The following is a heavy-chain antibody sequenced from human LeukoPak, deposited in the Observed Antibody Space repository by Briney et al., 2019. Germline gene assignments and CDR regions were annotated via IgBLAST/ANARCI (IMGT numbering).Heavy chain of an antibody. CDR2: ISAYNGNT. J-gene: IGHJ6*03. CDR3: AREVVVAAGNYMDV. Sequence: SVKVSCKASGYTFTRYAMNWVRQAPGQGLEWMGWISAYNGNTNYAQKLQGRVTMTTDTSTSTAYMELRSLRSNDTAVYYCAREVVVAAGNYMDVWGKGTTVTIAS. D-gene: IGHD2-15*01. CDR1: GYTFTRYA. V-gene: IGHV1-18*01.